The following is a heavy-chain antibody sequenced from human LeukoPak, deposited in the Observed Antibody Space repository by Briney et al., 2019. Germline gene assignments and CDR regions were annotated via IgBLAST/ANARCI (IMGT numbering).Heavy chain of an antibody. CDR2: IYYSGST. V-gene: IGHV4-39*01. CDR1: GGSISSSSYY. CDR3: ARLSYNWNTGY. D-gene: IGHD1/OR15-1a*01. Sequence: SETLSLTCTVSGGSISSSSYYWGRIRQPPGKGLEWIGSIYYSGSTYYSPSLNGRVTMSIDTSKNQFSLKLTSVTAADTAVYYCARLSYNWNTGYWGQGTLVTVSS. J-gene: IGHJ4*02.